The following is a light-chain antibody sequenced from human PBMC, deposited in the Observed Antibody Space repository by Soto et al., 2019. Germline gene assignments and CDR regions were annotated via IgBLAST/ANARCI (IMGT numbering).Light chain of an antibody. CDR1: SSDVGGYNY. Sequence: QSALTQPRSVSGSPGQSVTISCTGTSSDVGGYNYVSWYRQHPGKAPKPMIYDVSKRPSGVPDRFSGSKSGNTASLTISGLQAEDEADYYCCSYAGSYTWVFVTGTKVTVL. J-gene: IGLJ1*01. CDR2: DVS. CDR3: CSYAGSYTWV. V-gene: IGLV2-11*01.